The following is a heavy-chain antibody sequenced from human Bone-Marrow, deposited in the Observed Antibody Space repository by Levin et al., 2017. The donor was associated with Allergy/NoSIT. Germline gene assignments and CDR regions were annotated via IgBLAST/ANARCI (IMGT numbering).Heavy chain of an antibody. D-gene: IGHD3-3*01. CDR1: GFSFSDYF. V-gene: IGHV3-11*01. CDR2: INSGSTMI. Sequence: PGESLKISCAASGFSFSDYFMTWIRQAPGKGLEWISYINSGSTMIYYADSVRGRFTISRDNTKNSLYLQMNSLRAEDTAVYFCARIFGSEETFDIWGQGTLVTVSS. CDR3: ARIFGSEETFDI. J-gene: IGHJ3*02.